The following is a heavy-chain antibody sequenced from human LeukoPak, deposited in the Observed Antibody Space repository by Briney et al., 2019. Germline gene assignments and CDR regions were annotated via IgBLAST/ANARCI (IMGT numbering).Heavy chain of an antibody. D-gene: IGHD3-22*01. Sequence: SETLSLTCTVSGGSISSYYWSWIRQPPGKGLEWIGSIYYSGSTYYNPSLKSRVTISVDTSKNQFSLKLSSVTAADTAVYYCARVNYDSSGYYYGKIYYYYYYMDVWGKGTTVTVSS. CDR2: IYYSGST. J-gene: IGHJ6*03. V-gene: IGHV4-59*12. CDR1: GGSISSYY. CDR3: ARVNYDSSGYYYGKIYYYYYYMDV.